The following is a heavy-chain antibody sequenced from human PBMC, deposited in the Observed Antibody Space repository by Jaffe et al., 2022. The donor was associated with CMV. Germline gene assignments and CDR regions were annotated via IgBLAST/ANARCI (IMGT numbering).Heavy chain of an antibody. CDR1: GGSISSSSYY. Sequence: QLQLQESGPGLVKPSETLSLTCTVSGGSISSSSYYWGWIRQPPGKGLEWIGSIYYSGSTYYNPSLKSRVTISVDTSKNQFSLKLSSVTAADTAVYYCARNSLALTIFGVVTKYTHGGFDYWGQGTLVTVSS. CDR2: IYYSGST. CDR3: ARNSLALTIFGVVTKYTHGGFDY. V-gene: IGHV4-39*01. J-gene: IGHJ4*02. D-gene: IGHD3-3*01.